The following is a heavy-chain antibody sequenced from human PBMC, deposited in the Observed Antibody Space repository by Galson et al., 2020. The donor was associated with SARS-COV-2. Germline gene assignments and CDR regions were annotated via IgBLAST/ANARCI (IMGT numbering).Heavy chain of an antibody. D-gene: IGHD2-21*02. V-gene: IGHV4-59*12. J-gene: IGHJ3*02. CDR2: ISYSGIT. CDR3: ARTLLFWGDAFDI. Sequence: SEPLSPTCTVSGGSISTYSWSWVRQPPGKGLEWIGYISYSGITNYNTSLKSRVSISVDTSKNQFSLNLSSVTAADTAVYYCARTLLFWGDAFDIWGQGTMVTVSS. CDR1: GGSISTYS.